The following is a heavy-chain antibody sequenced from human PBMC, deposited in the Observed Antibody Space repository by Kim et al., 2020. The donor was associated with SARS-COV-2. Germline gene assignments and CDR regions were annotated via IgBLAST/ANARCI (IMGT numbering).Heavy chain of an antibody. Sequence: SETLSLTCNVSGVSINSGDYYWSWIRQPPGKGPEWIGYIFYSGSTYYRSSLRSRVTISMDTAKNQFSLSLASVSAADTAVYFCVRDNPVITHFFDHWGQGLLVTVSS. CDR2: IFYSGST. D-gene: IGHD3-22*01. V-gene: IGHV4-30-4*01. J-gene: IGHJ4*02. CDR1: GVSINSGDYY. CDR3: VRDNPVITHFFDH.